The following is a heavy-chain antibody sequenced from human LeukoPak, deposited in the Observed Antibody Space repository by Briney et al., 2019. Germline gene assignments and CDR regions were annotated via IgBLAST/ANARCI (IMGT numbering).Heavy chain of an antibody. D-gene: IGHD3-16*01. CDR1: GFTFSSYG. Sequence: GGSLRLSCAASGFTFSSYGMHWVRQAPGKGLEWVAVIWYDGSNKYYADSVKGRFTIYRDNSKNTLYLQMNSLRAEDTAVYYCATSSPSRLDYYYGMDVWGQGTTVTVSS. J-gene: IGHJ6*02. CDR3: ATSSPSRLDYYYGMDV. CDR2: IWYDGSNK. V-gene: IGHV3-33*01.